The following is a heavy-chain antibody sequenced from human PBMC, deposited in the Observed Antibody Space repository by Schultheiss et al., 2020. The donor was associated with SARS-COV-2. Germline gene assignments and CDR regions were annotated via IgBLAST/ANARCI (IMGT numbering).Heavy chain of an antibody. Sequence: GGSLRLSCAASGFTFSSYAMSWVRQAPGKGLEWVSVIYSGGSTYYADSVKGRFTISRDNSKNTLYLQMNSLRAEDTAVYYCARDEIRGSGAYDYWGQGTLVTVSS. J-gene: IGHJ4*02. CDR3: ARDEIRGSGAYDY. D-gene: IGHD3-10*01. CDR2: IYSGGST. V-gene: IGHV3-66*01. CDR1: GFTFSSYA.